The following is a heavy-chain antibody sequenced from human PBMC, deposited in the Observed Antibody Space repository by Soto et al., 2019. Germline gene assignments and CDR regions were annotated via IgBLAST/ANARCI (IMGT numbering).Heavy chain of an antibody. CDR1: GGSISSGGYS. D-gene: IGHD1-26*01. V-gene: IGHV4-30-2*01. Sequence: QLQLQESGSGLVKPSQTLSLTCAVSGGSISSGGYSWSWIRQPPGKGLEWIGYIYHSGSTYYDPSLKSRVTTTVDWYKNQFSLKPTSVTAADTAVYYCARVPLLWGQGTLVIVSS. CDR2: IYHSGST. CDR3: ARVPLL. J-gene: IGHJ4*02.